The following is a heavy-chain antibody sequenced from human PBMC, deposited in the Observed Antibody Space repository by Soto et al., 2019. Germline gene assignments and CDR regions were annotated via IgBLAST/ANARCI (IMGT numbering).Heavy chain of an antibody. CDR3: ARDVSGGTYPWFFDL. J-gene: IGHJ2*01. CDR1: GYTSSIYG. CDR2: ISGYNGNI. D-gene: IGHD1-26*01. V-gene: IGHV1-18*04. Sequence: ASVKVSCKASGYTSSIYGISWVRQATGQGLEWMAWISGYNGNIKYAQKFQGRVTVATDTTTTGAYMELRSLRSDDTAVYYCARDVSGGTYPWFFDLWGRGTLVTVSS.